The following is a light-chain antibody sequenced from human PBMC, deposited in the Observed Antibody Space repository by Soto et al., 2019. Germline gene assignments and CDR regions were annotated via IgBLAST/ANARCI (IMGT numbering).Light chain of an antibody. CDR2: EVS. V-gene: IGLV2-23*02. Sequence: QSALTQPASVSGSPGQSITISCTGTSSDVGSYNLVSWYQQHPGKAPKMIISEVSKRPSGISDRFSGSKSGSTASLTISGLQAEDEAHYYCCSYAGTSTHTVFGGGTQLTVL. J-gene: IGLJ7*01. CDR1: SSDVGSYNL. CDR3: CSYAGTSTHTV.